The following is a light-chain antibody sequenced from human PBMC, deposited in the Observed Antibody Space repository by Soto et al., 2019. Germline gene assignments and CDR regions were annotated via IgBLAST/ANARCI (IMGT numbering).Light chain of an antibody. CDR1: NSNLGAGYD. Sequence: QPVLTQPPSVSGAPGQRVTISCTGNNSNLGAGYDVHWYQQLPAAAPKLVIFGNRNRPSGVPERFSGSKSGTSASLAITGRQAEDEADYYCHAYDDSLTAFVFGGGTKLTVL. CDR3: HAYDDSLTAFV. J-gene: IGLJ3*02. CDR2: GNR. V-gene: IGLV1-40*01.